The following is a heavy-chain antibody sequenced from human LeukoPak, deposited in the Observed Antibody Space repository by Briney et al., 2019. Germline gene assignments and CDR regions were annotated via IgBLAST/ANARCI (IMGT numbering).Heavy chain of an antibody. CDR1: GFAFSTYA. J-gene: IGHJ4*02. CDR2: VSNSGGTT. D-gene: IGHD4-17*01. Sequence: GGSLRLSWAASGFAFSTYALSWIRQAPGRGLEWVSDVSNSGGTTYYADSVKGRFTISRDNSKNTLYLQMNRLRSEDTAVYYCAEAKNYGEYWGAFDYWGQGTLVTVSS. CDR3: AEAKNYGEYWGAFDY. V-gene: IGHV3-23*01.